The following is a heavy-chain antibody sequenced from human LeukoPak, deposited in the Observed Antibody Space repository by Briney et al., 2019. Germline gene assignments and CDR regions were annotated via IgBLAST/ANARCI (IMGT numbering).Heavy chain of an antibody. CDR2: IRYDGSDK. D-gene: IGHD6-13*01. V-gene: IGHV3-30*02. J-gene: IGHJ5*02. CDR1: GFTFSSYG. Sequence: PGGSLRLSCAASGFTFSSYGMHWVRQAPGKGLEGVAFIRYDGSDKYYADSVKGRFTISRDNSKNTLYLQMNSLRAEDTAVYYCAKDLEQQLVQGWFDPWGQGTLVTVSS. CDR3: AKDLEQQLVQGWFDP.